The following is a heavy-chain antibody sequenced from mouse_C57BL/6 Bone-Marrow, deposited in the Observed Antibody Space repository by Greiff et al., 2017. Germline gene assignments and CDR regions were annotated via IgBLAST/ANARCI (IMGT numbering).Heavy chain of an antibody. CDR2: IDPSDSYT. Sequence: QVQLQQPGAELVKPGASVKLSCKASGYTFTSYWMQWVKQRPGQCLEWIGEIDPSDSYTNYNQKFKGKATLTVDTSSSTAYMPLSSLTSEDSAVYYCARDYYYYAMDYWGQGTSVTVSS. CDR3: ARDYYYYAMDY. J-gene: IGHJ4*01. CDR1: GYTFTSYW. D-gene: IGHD2-13*01. V-gene: IGHV1-50*01.